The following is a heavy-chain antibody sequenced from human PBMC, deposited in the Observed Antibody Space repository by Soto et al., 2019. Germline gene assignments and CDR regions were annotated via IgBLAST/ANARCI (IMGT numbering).Heavy chain of an antibody. CDR2: INAGNGNT. Sequence: EASVKVSCKASGYTFTSYGISWVRQAPGQRLEWMGWINAGNGNTKYSQKFQGRVTITRDTSASTAYMELSSLRSEDTAVYYCARRSSSNDAFDIWGQGTMVTVSS. J-gene: IGHJ3*02. D-gene: IGHD6-13*01. CDR3: ARRSSSNDAFDI. V-gene: IGHV1-3*01. CDR1: GYTFTSYG.